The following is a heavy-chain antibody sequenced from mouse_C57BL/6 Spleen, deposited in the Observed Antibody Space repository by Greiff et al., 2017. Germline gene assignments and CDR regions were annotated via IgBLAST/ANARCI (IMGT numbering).Heavy chain of an antibody. Sequence: VQRVESGAELAKPGASVKLSCKASGYTFTSYWMHWVKQRPGQGLEWIGYINPSSGYTKYNQKFKDKATLTADKASSTAYMQLSSLTYEDSAVSYCSTGSSLNYAMDYWGQGTSVTVSS. CDR2: INPSSGYT. D-gene: IGHD1-1*01. CDR1: GYTFTSYW. V-gene: IGHV1-7*01. J-gene: IGHJ4*01. CDR3: STGSSLNYAMDY.